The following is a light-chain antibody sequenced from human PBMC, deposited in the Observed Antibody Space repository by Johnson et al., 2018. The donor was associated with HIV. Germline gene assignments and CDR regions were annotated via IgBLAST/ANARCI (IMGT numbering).Light chain of an antibody. CDR2: ENN. J-gene: IGLJ1*01. CDR1: SSNIRNNY. CDR3: GTWDSSLSVNYV. V-gene: IGLV1-51*02. Sequence: QSVLTQPPSVSAAPGQKVTISCSGSSSNIRNNYVSWYQQLPGTAPKLLIYENNKRPSGIPDRFSGSKSGTSATLAITGLQTGDEADYYCGTWDSSLSVNYVFGTGTKVTVL.